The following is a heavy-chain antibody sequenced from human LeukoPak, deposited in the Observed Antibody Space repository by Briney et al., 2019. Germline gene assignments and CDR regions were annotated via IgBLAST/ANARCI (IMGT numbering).Heavy chain of an antibody. Sequence: SETLSLTCTVYGGSFSGYYWSWIRQPPGKGLEWIGEINHSGSTNYNPSLKSRVTISVDTSKNQFSLKLSSVTAADTAVYYCARHRARPPTPDDYWGQGTLVTVSS. J-gene: IGHJ4*02. CDR2: INHSGST. CDR3: ARHRARPPTPDDY. CDR1: GGSFSGYY. V-gene: IGHV4-34*01. D-gene: IGHD2-15*01.